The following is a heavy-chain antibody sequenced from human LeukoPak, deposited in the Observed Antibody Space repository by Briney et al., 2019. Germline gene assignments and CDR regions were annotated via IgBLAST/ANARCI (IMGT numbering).Heavy chain of an antibody. V-gene: IGHV4-39*01. CDR3: ARLAVLPKPHFDY. Sequence: PSETLSLTCTASGGSISSRSYYWGWIRQPPGKGLEWIGSIYYSGTTYYKPSLKSRVTISVDTSKNQFSLKLSSVTAADTAVYYCARLAVLPKPHFDYWGQGTLVTVSS. CDR1: GGSISSRSYY. J-gene: IGHJ4*02. CDR2: IYYSGTT. D-gene: IGHD2/OR15-2a*01.